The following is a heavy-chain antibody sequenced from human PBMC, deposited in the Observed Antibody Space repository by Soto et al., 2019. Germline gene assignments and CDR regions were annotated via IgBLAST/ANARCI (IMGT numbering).Heavy chain of an antibody. J-gene: IGHJ3*02. CDR3: ARGMGYSDAFDI. D-gene: IGHD2-21*01. V-gene: IGHV1-8*02. Sequence: GGSLRLSCAASGFTFSSYGMHWVRQATGQGLEWMGWMNPNSGNTGYAQKFQGRVTMTRNTSISTAYMELSSLRSEDTAVYYCARGMGYSDAFDIWGQGTMVTVSS. CDR1: GFTFSSYG. CDR2: MNPNSGNT.